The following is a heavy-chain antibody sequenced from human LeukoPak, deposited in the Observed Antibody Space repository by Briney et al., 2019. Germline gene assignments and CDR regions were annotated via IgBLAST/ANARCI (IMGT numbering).Heavy chain of an antibody. J-gene: IGHJ4*02. D-gene: IGHD6-19*01. CDR2: IWYDGSNK. V-gene: IGHV3-33*01. Sequence: GRSLRLSCAASGFTFSSYGMHWVCQAPGKGLEWVAVIWYDGSNKYYADSVKGRFTISRDNSKNTLYLQMNSLRAEDTAVYYCARDRSRAVVYYFDYWGQGTLVTVSS. CDR3: ARDRSRAVVYYFDY. CDR1: GFTFSSYG.